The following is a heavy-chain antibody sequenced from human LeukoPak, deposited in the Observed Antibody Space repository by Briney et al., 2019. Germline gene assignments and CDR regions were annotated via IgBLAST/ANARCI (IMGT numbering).Heavy chain of an antibody. CDR3: ARSNAGEFDY. Sequence: SETLSLTCTVSGGSISSGGYYWSWIRQPPGKGLEWIGYIYHSGSTYYNPSLKSRVTISVDRSKNQFSLKLSSVTAADTAVYYCARSNAGEFDYWGQGTLVTVSS. D-gene: IGHD7-27*01. J-gene: IGHJ4*02. V-gene: IGHV4-30-2*01. CDR1: GGSISSGGYY. CDR2: IYHSGST.